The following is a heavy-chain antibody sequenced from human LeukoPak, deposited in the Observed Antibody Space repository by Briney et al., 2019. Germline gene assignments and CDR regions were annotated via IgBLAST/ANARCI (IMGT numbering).Heavy chain of an antibody. CDR2: IHSDGSTT. CDR1: GFTFSTHW. Sequence: GGSLRLSCAASGFTFSTHWMHWVRQAPGKGLVWVSQIHSDGSTTIYADSVEGRFTISRDNAKNTVYLQMNRLGAEDTAVYYCARSLLDWGHGTLVTVSS. CDR3: ARSLLD. V-gene: IGHV3-74*01. D-gene: IGHD2-21*01. J-gene: IGHJ4*01.